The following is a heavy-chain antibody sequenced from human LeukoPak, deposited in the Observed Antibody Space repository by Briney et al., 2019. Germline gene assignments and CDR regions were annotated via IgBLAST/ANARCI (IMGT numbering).Heavy chain of an antibody. CDR1: GGSISSNTW. CDR3: ARRTRNDILTGYPFDY. Sequence: KPSGTLSLTCAVSGGSISSNTWWSWVRQPPGRGLEWIGEIIHGGSTNYNPSLKNRVTISVDKSKNQFSLKLTSVTAADTAVYYCARRTRNDILTGYPFDYWGQGTLVTVSS. D-gene: IGHD3-9*01. V-gene: IGHV4-4*02. CDR2: IIHGGST. J-gene: IGHJ4*02.